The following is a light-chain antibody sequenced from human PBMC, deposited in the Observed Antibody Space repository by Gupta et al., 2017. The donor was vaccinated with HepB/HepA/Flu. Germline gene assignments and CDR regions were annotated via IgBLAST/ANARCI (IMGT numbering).Light chain of an antibody. V-gene: IGLV3-1*01. CDR3: QAGDDDVV. J-gene: IGLJ3*02. Sequence: SSELIQPPSLSVSPGQTASITCSGDRLGDKYASWYRQKPGQSPVLLIYQESTRPSGIPKRFSGSNSGNTATLTLSGKQAADEDDYYWQAGDDDVVFGGGTKLTVL. CDR2: QES. CDR1: RLGDKY.